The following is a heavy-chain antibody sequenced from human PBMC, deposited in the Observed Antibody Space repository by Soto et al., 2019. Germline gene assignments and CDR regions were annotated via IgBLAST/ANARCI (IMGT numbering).Heavy chain of an antibody. Sequence: PSETLSLTCTVSGGSISSSSYYWGWIRQPPGKGLEWIGSIYYSGSTYYNPSLKSRVTISVDKSKNQFSLKLSSVTAADTAVYYCARGDTMVRGVMSYWGQETLVTVSS. J-gene: IGHJ4*02. CDR1: GGSISSSSYY. CDR2: IYYSGST. V-gene: IGHV4-39*07. D-gene: IGHD3-10*01. CDR3: ARGDTMVRGVMSY.